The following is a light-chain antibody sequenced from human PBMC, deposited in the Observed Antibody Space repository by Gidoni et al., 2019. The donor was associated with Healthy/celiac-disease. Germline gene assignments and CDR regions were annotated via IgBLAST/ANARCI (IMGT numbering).Light chain of an antibody. V-gene: IGKV1-39*01. Sequence: IQMTQSPSSLSASVGDRVTITFRASQSISSYLNWYQQKPGKAPKLLIYAASSLQSGVPSRFSGSGSGTDFTLNISSLQPEDFATYYCQQSYSTPYTFGQGTKLEIK. CDR1: QSISSY. CDR3: QQSYSTPYT. J-gene: IGKJ2*01. CDR2: AAS.